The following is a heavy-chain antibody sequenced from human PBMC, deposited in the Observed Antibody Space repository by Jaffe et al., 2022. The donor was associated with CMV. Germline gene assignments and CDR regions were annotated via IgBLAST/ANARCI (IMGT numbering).Heavy chain of an antibody. D-gene: IGHD3-22*01. Sequence: QVQLVESGGGVVQPGRSLRLSCAASGFTFSSYGMHWVRQAPGKGLEWVAVIWYDGSNKYYADSVKGRFTISRDNSKNTLYLQMNSLRAEDTAVYYCAREERSYYDSTLKGWFDPWGQGTLVTVSS. V-gene: IGHV3-33*08. CDR2: IWYDGSNK. J-gene: IGHJ5*02. CDR1: GFTFSSYG. CDR3: AREERSYYDSTLKGWFDP.